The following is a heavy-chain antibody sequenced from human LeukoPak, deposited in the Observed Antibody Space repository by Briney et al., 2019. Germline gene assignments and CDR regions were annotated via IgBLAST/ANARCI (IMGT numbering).Heavy chain of an antibody. D-gene: IGHD6-19*01. CDR3: ARGNSGWYH. CDR1: GGSISGYY. CDR2: IYYSGST. J-gene: IGHJ5*02. V-gene: IGHV4-59*01. Sequence: PETLSLTCIVSGGSISGYYWTWIRQPPGKGLEWIGYIYYSGSTNYSPSLKSRVTISVDTSKNQFSLKLSSVTAADTAVYFCARGNSGWYHWGQGTLVTVSS.